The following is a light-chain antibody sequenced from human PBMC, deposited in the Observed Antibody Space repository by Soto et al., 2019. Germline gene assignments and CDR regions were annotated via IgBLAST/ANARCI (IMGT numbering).Light chain of an antibody. CDR3: QQYGSSPGT. Sequence: EIVLTQSPGTLSLSPGARVTLSCRASQSVSSSYLAWYQQKPGQAPRLLIYGASTRATGIPDRFSGSGSGTDFTLTINSLEPEDFAVYYCQQYGSSPGTFGQGTKVDIK. CDR1: QSVSSSY. CDR2: GAS. V-gene: IGKV3-20*01. J-gene: IGKJ1*01.